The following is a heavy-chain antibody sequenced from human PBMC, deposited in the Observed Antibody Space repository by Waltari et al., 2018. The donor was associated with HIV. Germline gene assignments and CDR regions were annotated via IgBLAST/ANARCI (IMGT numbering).Heavy chain of an antibody. CDR2: IWYDGSNK. Sequence: QVQLVESGGGVVQPGRSLRLSCAASGLTFRIYGMHWVRQAPGKGLEWVAVIWYDGSNKYYADSVKGRFSISRDNSKNTLYLQMNSLRAEDTAVYFCARRGVLTYYYTMDVWGQGTTVTVSS. CDR3: ARRGVLTYYYTMDV. J-gene: IGHJ6*02. CDR1: GLTFRIYG. D-gene: IGHD3-10*01. V-gene: IGHV3-33*01.